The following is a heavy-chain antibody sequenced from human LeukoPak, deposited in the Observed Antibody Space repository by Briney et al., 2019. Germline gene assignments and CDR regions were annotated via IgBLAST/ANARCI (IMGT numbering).Heavy chain of an antibody. CDR2: TNWNGGNT. V-gene: IGHV3-20*04. CDR3: ARTRGSGLIAEPSDH. Sequence: PGGSLRLSCAASGFTFDDYGMSWVRQAPGKGLECVSGTNWNGGNTDHADSVKGRFTIYRDNAKNYLYLQMNSLRAEDTALYYCARTRGSGLIAEPSDHWGQGTLVTVSS. D-gene: IGHD6-19*01. J-gene: IGHJ4*02. CDR1: GFTFDDYG.